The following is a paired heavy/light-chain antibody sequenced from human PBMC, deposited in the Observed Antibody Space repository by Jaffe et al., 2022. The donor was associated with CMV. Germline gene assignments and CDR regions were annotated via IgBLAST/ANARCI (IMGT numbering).Light chain of an antibody. J-gene: IGKJ4*01. CDR2: KAS. Sequence: DIQMTQSPSTLSASVGDRVTITCRASQSISSWLAWYQQKPGKAPKLLIYKASSLESGVPSRFSGSGSGTEFTLTISSLQPDDFATYYCQQYNSYVTFGGGTKVEIK. CDR1: QSISSW. CDR3: QQYNSYVT. V-gene: IGKV1-5*03.
Heavy chain of an antibody. D-gene: IGHD3-22*01. V-gene: IGHV4-59*01. J-gene: IGHJ3*02. CDR3: ARDPSTYYDSSGYYLGAGAFDI. Sequence: QVQLQESGPGLVKPSETLSLTCTVSGGSISSYYWSWIRQPPGKGLEWIGYIYYSGSTNYNPSLKSRVTISVDTSKNQFSLKLSSVTAADTAVYYCARDPSTYYDSSGYYLGAGAFDIWGQGTMVTVSS. CDR1: GGSISSYY. CDR2: IYYSGST.